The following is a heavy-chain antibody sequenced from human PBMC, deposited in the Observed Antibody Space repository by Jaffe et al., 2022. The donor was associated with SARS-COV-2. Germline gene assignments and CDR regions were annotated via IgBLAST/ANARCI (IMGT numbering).Heavy chain of an antibody. V-gene: IGHV3-23*01. D-gene: IGHD3-10*01. CDR1: GFTFSSYA. CDR3: AKDLTVPPYGSGSYYTESGFDY. CDR2: ISGSGGST. Sequence: EVQLLESGGGLVQPGGSLRLSCAASGFTFSSYAMSWVRQAPGKGLEWVSAISGSGGSTYYADSVKGRFTISRDNSKNTLYLQMNSLRAEDTAVYYCAKDLTVPPYGSGSYYTESGFDYWGQGTLVTVSS. J-gene: IGHJ4*02.